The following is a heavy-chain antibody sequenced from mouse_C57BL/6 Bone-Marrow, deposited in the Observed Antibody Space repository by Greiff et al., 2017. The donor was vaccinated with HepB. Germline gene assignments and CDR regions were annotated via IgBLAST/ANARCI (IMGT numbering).Heavy chain of an antibody. D-gene: IGHD2-4*01. V-gene: IGHV1S26*01. CDR2: INPSSGYT. Sequence: VQLQQPGAELVMPGASVKLSCKASGYTFTSYTMHWVKQRPGQGLEWIGYINPSSGYTKYNQKFKDKATLTADKSSSTAYMQLSSLTSEDSAVYYCAFYDYDYFDYWGQGTTLTVSS. J-gene: IGHJ2*01. CDR1: GYTFTSYT. CDR3: AFYDYDYFDY.